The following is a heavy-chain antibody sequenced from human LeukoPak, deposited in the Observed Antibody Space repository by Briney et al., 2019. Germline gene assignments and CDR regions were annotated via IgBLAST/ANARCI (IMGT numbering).Heavy chain of an antibody. CDR2: ISGGGGNT. V-gene: IGHV3-23*01. CDR1: GFTFSIYA. CDR3: AKDKVVHGGYGYLDY. Sequence: GSLRLSCAASGFTFSIYAMSWVRQPPGKGLEWVSGISGGGGNTYHADSVKGRFTISRDNSKNTLYLQMNSLRAEDTAVYYCAKDKVVHGGYGYLDYWGQGTLVTVSS. J-gene: IGHJ4*02. D-gene: IGHD5-12*01.